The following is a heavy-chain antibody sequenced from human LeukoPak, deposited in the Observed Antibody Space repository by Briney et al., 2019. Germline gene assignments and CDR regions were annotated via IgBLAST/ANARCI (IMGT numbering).Heavy chain of an antibody. CDR3: ASLSSVLGADA. D-gene: IGHD4/OR15-4a*01. Sequence: SETLSLTCTVSGGSISSYYWSWIRQPPGKGLEWIGYIYYSGSTNYNPSLKSRVTISVDTSKNQFSLKLSSVTAADTAVYYCASLSSVLGADAWGQGTLFIVSS. CDR2: IYYSGST. J-gene: IGHJ5*02. V-gene: IGHV4-59*01. CDR1: GGSISSYY.